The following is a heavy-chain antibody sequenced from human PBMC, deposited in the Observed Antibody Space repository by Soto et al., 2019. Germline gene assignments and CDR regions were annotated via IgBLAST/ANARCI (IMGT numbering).Heavy chain of an antibody. CDR1: GFTLSSYW. D-gene: IGHD2-8*02. V-gene: IGHV3-7*01. CDR2: TRQDGGQS. J-gene: IGHJ4*01. Sequence: EVQLVESGGGLVQPGGSLRLSCEASGFTLSSYWMSWIRQAPGKGLEWVANTRQDGGQSYLVDSVKGRFTNSRDNAKNSVSLQMNCLAAEDSAVYYCGRCGSTGWHFESRGDGSLF. CDR3: GRCGSTGWHFES.